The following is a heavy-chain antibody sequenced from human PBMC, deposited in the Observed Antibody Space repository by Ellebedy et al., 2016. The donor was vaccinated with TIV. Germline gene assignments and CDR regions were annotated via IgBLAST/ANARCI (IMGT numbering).Heavy chain of an antibody. CDR3: ARKYIYGFD. V-gene: IGHV3-66*01. CDR1: GFTVSSNY. D-gene: IGHD5-18*01. J-gene: IGHJ4*02. CDR2: IYSGGAT. Sequence: PGGSLRLSCAASGFTVSSNYMSWVRHAPGKGLERVSVIYSGGATSYADSVKGRFTISRDNSKNTLYLQMNSLRVEDTAVYYCARKYIYGFDWGQGTLVTVSS.